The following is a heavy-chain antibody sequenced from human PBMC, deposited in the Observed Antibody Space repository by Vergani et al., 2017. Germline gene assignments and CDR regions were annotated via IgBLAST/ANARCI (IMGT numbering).Heavy chain of an antibody. Sequence: QVQLQQWGAGLLKPSETLSLTCAVYGGSFSGYYWSWIRQPPGKGLEWIGEINHSGSTNYNPSLKGRVTISVDTSKNQFSLKLSSVTAADTAVYYCARVVKSIAAAGGYNWFDPWGQGTLVTVSS. J-gene: IGHJ5*02. D-gene: IGHD6-13*01. CDR3: ARVVKSIAAAGGYNWFDP. CDR2: INHSGST. CDR1: GGSFSGYY. V-gene: IGHV4-34*01.